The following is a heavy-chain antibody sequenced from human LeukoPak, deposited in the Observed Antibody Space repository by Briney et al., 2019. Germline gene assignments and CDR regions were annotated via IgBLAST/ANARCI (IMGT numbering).Heavy chain of an antibody. CDR3: ARDEMATIGRARDY. D-gene: IGHD5-24*01. CDR2: INHSGST. J-gene: IGHJ4*02. CDR1: GGSFSGYY. V-gene: IGHV4-34*01. Sequence: MPSETLSLTCAVYGGSFSGYYWSWIRQPPGKGLEWIGEINHSGSTNYNPSLKSRVTISVDTSKNQFSLKLSSVTAADTAVYYCARDEMATIGRARDYWGQGTLVTVSS.